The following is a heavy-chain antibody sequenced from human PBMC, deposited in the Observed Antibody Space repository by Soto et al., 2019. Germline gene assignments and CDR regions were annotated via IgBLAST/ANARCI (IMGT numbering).Heavy chain of an antibody. V-gene: IGHV2-5*02. CDR2: ISWDDDK. J-gene: IGHJ4*02. CDR3: AHRALSGSRYYFDY. Sequence: QITLKESGPTLVKPTQTLTLTCSFSGFSLNTRAVGVGWIRQPPGKALEWLALISWDDDKRYSPSLKSRLTITQDTSGNQVVLTMTYVDPLDTATYYCAHRALSGSRYYFDYWGLGTLVTVSS. D-gene: IGHD1-26*01. CDR1: GFSLNTRAVG.